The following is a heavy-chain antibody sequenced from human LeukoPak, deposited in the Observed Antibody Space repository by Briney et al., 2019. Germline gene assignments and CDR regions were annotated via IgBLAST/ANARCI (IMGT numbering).Heavy chain of an antibody. J-gene: IGHJ6*02. D-gene: IGHD5-18*01. Sequence: PSETLSLTCAVYGGSFSGFYWSWIRQPPGKGLEWIGEINHSGSTNYNPSLESRVTISVDTSKKQFSLKLSSVTAADTAVYYRARGRIQLQLRGYYYGMDVWGQGTTVTVSS. CDR1: GGSFSGFY. CDR2: INHSGST. CDR3: ARGRIQLQLRGYYYGMDV. V-gene: IGHV4-34*01.